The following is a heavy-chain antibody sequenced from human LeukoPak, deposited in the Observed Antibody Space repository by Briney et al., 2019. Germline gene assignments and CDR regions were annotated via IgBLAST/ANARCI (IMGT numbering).Heavy chain of an antibody. CDR3: AKGGHSYGYADY. D-gene: IGHD5-18*01. CDR1: GFTFSTYA. V-gene: IGHV3-30*18. Sequence: GGSLRLSCAASGFTFSTYAMHWVRQAPGKGLEWVAAISSDGSNKNYADFVQGRFTSSRDNSKNSLYLQMNSLRAEDTAVYYCAKGGHSYGYADYWGQGTLVTVSS. CDR2: ISSDGSNK. J-gene: IGHJ4*02.